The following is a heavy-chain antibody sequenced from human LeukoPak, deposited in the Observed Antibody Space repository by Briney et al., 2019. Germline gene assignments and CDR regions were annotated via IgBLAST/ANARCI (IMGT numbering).Heavy chain of an antibody. J-gene: IGHJ4*02. Sequence: SETLSLTCTVSGGSISSGSYYWSWIRQPAGKGLEWIGRIYTSGSTNYSPSLKSRVTISVDTSKNQFSLKLSSVTAADTAVYYCARSRARIDYYGSGSTSWVIDYWGQGTLVTVSS. D-gene: IGHD3-10*01. CDR1: GGSISSGSYY. CDR3: ARSRARIDYYGSGSTSWVIDY. V-gene: IGHV4-61*02. CDR2: IYTSGST.